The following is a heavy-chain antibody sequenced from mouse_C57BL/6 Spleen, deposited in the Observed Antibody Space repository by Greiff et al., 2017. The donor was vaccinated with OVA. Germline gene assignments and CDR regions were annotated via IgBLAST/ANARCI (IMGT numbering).Heavy chain of an antibody. D-gene: IGHD2-4*01. CDR3: ARSYYDYVFAY. Sequence: VQLQQSGPELVKPGASVKISCKASGYAFSSSWMNWVKQRPGKGLEWIGRIYPGDGDTNYNGKFKGKATLTADKSSSTAYMQLSSLTSEDSAVYFCARSYYDYVFAYWGQGTLVTVSA. J-gene: IGHJ3*01. V-gene: IGHV1-82*01. CDR1: GYAFSSSW. CDR2: IYPGDGDT.